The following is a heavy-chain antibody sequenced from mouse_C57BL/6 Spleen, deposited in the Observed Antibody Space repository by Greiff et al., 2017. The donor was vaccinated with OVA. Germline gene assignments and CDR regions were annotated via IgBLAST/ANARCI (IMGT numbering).Heavy chain of an antibody. CDR1: GFSLTSYA. J-gene: IGHJ2*01. CDR3: ARNSIYYYGSSYFDY. D-gene: IGHD1-1*01. V-gene: IGHV2-9-1*01. CDR2: IWTGGGT. Sequence: VMLVESGPGLVAPSQSLSITCTVSGFSLTSYAISWVRQPPGKGLEWLGVIWTGGGTNYNSALKSRLSISKDNSKSQVFLKMNSLQTDDTARYYCARNSIYYYGSSYFDYWGQGTTLTVSS.